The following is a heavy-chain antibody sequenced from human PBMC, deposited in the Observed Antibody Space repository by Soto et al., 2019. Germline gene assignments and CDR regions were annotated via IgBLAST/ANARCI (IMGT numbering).Heavy chain of an antibody. CDR3: ASSYDYDSSGYSRLYYYYGMDV. CDR1: GGSISSSSYF. J-gene: IGHJ6*02. D-gene: IGHD3-22*01. CDR2: IYYSGGT. Sequence: SETLSLTCTVSGGSISSSSYFWGWIRQPPGKGLEWIGSIYYSGGTYYNPSLKSRVTISVDTSKNQFSLKLSSVTAADTAVYYCASSYDYDSSGYSRLYYYYGMDVWGQGTTVTVSS. V-gene: IGHV4-39*01.